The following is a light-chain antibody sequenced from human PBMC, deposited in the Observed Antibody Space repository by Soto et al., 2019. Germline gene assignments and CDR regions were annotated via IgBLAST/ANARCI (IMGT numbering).Light chain of an antibody. CDR3: SSYGGSNNWL. CDR1: RSDIGGYNY. CDR2: EVN. J-gene: IGLJ2*01. V-gene: IGLV2-8*01. Sequence: QSALTQPPSASGSPGESVTISCTGARSDIGGYNYVSWYQQYPGKAPQLMIFEVNKRPSGVPDRFSGSKSGNTASLTVSGLQAEDEADYYCSSYGGSNNWLFGGGTKVTVL.